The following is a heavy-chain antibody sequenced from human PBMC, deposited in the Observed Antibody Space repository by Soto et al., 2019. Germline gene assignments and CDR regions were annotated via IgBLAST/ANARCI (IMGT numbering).Heavy chain of an antibody. J-gene: IGHJ4*02. CDR2: ISAYNGNT. V-gene: IGHV1-18*04. D-gene: IGHD6-13*01. CDR3: ARGHQRHSTSWFDY. CDR1: GYTFTSYG. Sequence: GASVKVSWKASGYTFTSYGISWVRQAPGQGLEWMGWISAYNGNTNYAQKLQGRVTMTTDTSTSTAYMELRSLRSDDTAVYYCARGHQRHSTSWFDYWGQGTLVTVSS.